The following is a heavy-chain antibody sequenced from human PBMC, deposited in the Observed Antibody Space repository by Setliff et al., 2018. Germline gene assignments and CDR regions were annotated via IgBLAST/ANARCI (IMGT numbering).Heavy chain of an antibody. J-gene: IGHJ4*01. CDR3: ASALIRRVAVAGKSQFDY. D-gene: IGHD6-19*01. CDR2: IIPILGTT. V-gene: IGHV1-69*05. Sequence: GASVKVSCKASGGFSTHAISRVRQDPGQGLEWMGGIIPILGTTDYAQNFQGRVTITTDESTSSAYLEMSNLRSEDTAVYYCASALIRRVAVAGKSQFDYWGQGTLVTVSS. CDR1: GGFSTHA.